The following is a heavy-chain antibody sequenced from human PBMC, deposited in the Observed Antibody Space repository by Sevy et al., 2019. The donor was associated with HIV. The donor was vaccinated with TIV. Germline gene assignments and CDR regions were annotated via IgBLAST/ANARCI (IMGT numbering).Heavy chain of an antibody. J-gene: IGHJ4*02. Sequence: GGSLRLSCAASGFTFSYAWMSWVRQAPGKGLEWLGRIKSKTDGETTHYAASVKDRLTISRDDSENTLYQQMNSLKTEDTAVYYCTTEPSFDWGQGTLVTVSS. CDR2: IKSKTDGETT. D-gene: IGHD1-7*01. CDR1: GFTFSYAW. V-gene: IGHV3-15*01. CDR3: TTEPSFD.